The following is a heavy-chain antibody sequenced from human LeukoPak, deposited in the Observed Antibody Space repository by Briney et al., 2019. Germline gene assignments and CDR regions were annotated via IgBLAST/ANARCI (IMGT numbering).Heavy chain of an antibody. Sequence: SETLSLTCTVSGGSISSSSYYWGWIRQPPGKGLEWIGSIYYSGSTYYNPSLKSRVTISVDTSKNQFSLNLSSVTAADTAVYYCARDLTMVRGVPFYWGQGTLVTVSS. D-gene: IGHD3-10*01. CDR2: IYYSGST. V-gene: IGHV4-39*07. CDR1: GGSISSSSYY. CDR3: ARDLTMVRGVPFY. J-gene: IGHJ4*02.